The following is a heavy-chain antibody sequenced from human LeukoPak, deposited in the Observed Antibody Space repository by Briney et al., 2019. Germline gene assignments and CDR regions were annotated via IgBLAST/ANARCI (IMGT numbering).Heavy chain of an antibody. D-gene: IGHD3-10*01. Sequence: GGSLRLSCAASGFTISFYWMSWVRQAPGKGLEWVANINQVASEKNYVDSVKGRFTISRDNAKDSLYLQMNSVRAEDTAMYYCVRDGGYYGPDSWGQGALVSVSS. CDR2: INQVASEK. J-gene: IGHJ4*02. CDR1: GFTISFYW. V-gene: IGHV3-7*04. CDR3: VRDGGYYGPDS.